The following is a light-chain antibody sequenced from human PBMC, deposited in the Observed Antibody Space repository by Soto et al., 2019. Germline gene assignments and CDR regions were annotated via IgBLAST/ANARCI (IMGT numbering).Light chain of an antibody. CDR2: EVS. CDR1: SSDVGGYNY. J-gene: IGLJ1*01. V-gene: IGLV2-8*01. CDR3: SSYAGSTDYV. Sequence: QSVLTQPPSASGSPGQSVTISCTGTSSDVGGYNYVSWYQQHPDKAPKLMIYEVSKRPSGVPDRFSGSKSGNTASLTVSGLQAEDEADYYCSSYAGSTDYVFGTGTQLTVL.